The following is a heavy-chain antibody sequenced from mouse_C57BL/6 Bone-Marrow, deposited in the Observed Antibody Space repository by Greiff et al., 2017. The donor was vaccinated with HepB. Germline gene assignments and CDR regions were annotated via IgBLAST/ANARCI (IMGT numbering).Heavy chain of an antibody. CDR3: VRDYDYPHYAMDY. CDR1: GFTFNTYA. V-gene: IGHV10-3*01. J-gene: IGHJ4*01. Sequence: GGGLVQPNGSLKLSCAASGFTFNTYAMHWVRQAPGKGLEWVARLRSKSSNYATYYADSVKDRFTISRDDSQSMLYLQMNNLKTEDTAMYYCVRDYDYPHYAMDYWGQGTSVTVSS. CDR2: LRSKSSNYAT. D-gene: IGHD2-4*01.